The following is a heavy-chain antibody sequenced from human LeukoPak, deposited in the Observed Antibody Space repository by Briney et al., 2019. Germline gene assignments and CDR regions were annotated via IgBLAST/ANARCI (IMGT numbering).Heavy chain of an antibody. D-gene: IGHD3-3*01. CDR3: TRAPDGIFGVVVSDDDY. J-gene: IGHJ4*02. CDR1: GFTLSDHY. CDR2: TRNRANSYTT. Sequence: GGSLRLSCGASGFTLSDHYMDWVRQAPGKGLEWVGRTRNRANSYTTDYAASVKGRFTISRDDSKSIAYLQMNSLKTEDTAVYYCTRAPDGIFGVVVSDDDYWGQGTLVTVSS. V-gene: IGHV3-72*01.